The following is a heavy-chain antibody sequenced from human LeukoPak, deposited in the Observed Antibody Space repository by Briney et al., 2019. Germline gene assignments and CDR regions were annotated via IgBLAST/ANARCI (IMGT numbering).Heavy chain of an antibody. CDR1: GFTFSSYW. J-gene: IGHJ4*02. CDR2: INSDGSST. CDR3: XXXXXXXXXXXXXXX. Sequence: GGSLRLSCAASGFTFSSYWMHWVRQAPGKGLVWVSRINSDGSSTSYAGSVKGRFTISRDNAKNTLYLQMNILRADDTAVYXXXXXXXXXXXXXXXXXXXQGTLVTVSS. V-gene: IGHV3-74*01.